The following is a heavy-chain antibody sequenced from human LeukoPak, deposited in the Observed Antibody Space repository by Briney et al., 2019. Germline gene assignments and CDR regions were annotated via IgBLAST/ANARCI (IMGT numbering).Heavy chain of an antibody. D-gene: IGHD5-18*01. CDR2: ISSGSAYI. V-gene: IGHV3-21*01. CDR3: SRGGYTYPNAY. J-gene: IGHJ4*02. CDR1: GSTFSTYT. Sequence: PGGSLRLSCAASGSTFSTYTVSWVRQAPGKGLEWVSSISSGSAYIYYADSVKGRFTISRDNAKNSLYLQMNSLRAEDTAVYYCSRGGYTYPNAYWGQGALVTVSS.